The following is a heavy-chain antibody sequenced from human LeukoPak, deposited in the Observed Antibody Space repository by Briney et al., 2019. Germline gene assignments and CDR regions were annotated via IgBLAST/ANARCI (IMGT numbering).Heavy chain of an antibody. J-gene: IGHJ4*02. D-gene: IGHD2-15*01. Sequence: GSLRLSCAASGFTVSSDFVSWIRQPPGKGLEWIGEIDHSGSTNYNPSLKSRVTISVDTSKNQFSLKLSSVTAADTAVYYCARDYCSGGSCFTLGYWGQGTLVTVSS. V-gene: IGHV4-34*01. CDR3: ARDYCSGGSCFTLGY. CDR1: GFTVSSDF. CDR2: IDHSGST.